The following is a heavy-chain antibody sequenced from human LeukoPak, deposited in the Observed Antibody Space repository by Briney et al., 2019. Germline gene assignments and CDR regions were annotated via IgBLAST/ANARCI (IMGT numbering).Heavy chain of an antibody. CDR1: GFTVSSNY. J-gene: IGHJ4*02. CDR2: IYNGGST. Sequence: GGSLRLSCADSGFTVSSNYMSWVRQAPGKGLEWVSVIYNGGSTYYADSVKGRFTISRDNSKNTLYLQMNSLRAEDTAVYYCATRHSYGSGSFDYWGQGTLVTVSS. CDR3: ATRHSYGSGSFDY. V-gene: IGHV3-53*01. D-gene: IGHD3-10*01.